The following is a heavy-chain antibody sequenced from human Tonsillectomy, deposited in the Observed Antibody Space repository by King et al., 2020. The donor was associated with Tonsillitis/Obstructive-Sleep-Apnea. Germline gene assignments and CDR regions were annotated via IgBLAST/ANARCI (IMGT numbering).Heavy chain of an antibody. D-gene: IGHD5-18*01. CDR3: ARDKDTAMVYYYYYYMDV. CDR2: IWYDGSNK. CDR1: GFTFSSYG. V-gene: IGHV3-33*01. J-gene: IGHJ6*03. Sequence: QLVQSGGGVVQPGRSLRLSCAASGFTFSSYGMHWVRQAPGKGLEWVAVIWYDGSNKYYADSVKGRFTISRDNSKNTLYLQMNSLRVEDTAVYYCARDKDTAMVYYYYYYMDVWGKGTTVTVSS.